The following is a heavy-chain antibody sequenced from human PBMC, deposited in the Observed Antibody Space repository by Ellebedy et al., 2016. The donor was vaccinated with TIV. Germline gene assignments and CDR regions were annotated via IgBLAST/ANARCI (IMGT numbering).Heavy chain of an antibody. Sequence: GESLKISCAASGFTFSSYGMHWVRQAPGKGLEWVAVISYDGSNKYYADSVKGRFTISRDNSKNTLYLQMNSLRAEDTAVYYCATLQTAMVLVSAFDIWGQGTMVTVSS. CDR3: ATLQTAMVLVSAFDI. D-gene: IGHD5-18*01. CDR1: GFTFSSYG. V-gene: IGHV3-30*19. CDR2: ISYDGSNK. J-gene: IGHJ3*02.